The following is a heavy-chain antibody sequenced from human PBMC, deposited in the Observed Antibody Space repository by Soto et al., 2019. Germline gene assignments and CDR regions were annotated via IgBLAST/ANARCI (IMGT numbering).Heavy chain of an antibody. CDR3: ARDWNGRSYAYGY. CDR2: INQDGSAT. D-gene: IGHD5-12*01. Sequence: EVQLVESGGGLVQPGGSLRLSCAASGFTLSSFWLSWVRQAPGKGPEWVANINQDGSATNYLASVEGRFTISRDNVKNTQLLQWSSLRAVDTAVYYRARDWNGRSYAYGYWGRGTRVTVPS. V-gene: IGHV3-7*03. CDR1: GFTLSSFW. J-gene: IGHJ4*02.